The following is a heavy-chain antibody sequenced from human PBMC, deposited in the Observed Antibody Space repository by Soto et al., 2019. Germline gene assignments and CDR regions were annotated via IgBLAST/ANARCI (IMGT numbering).Heavy chain of an antibody. J-gene: IGHJ4*02. D-gene: IGHD3-10*01. V-gene: IGHV4-39*01. CDR1: GGSISDDTYY. CDR2: IYYSGTS. Sequence: SETLSLTCTVSGGSISDDTYYWGWIRQPPGKGLEWIGSIYYSGTSSYNPSLESRVTMSVDTSKKQLSLRLSSVTATDTAVYYCARHAYYGSGSFDYWGQGTLVTVSS. CDR3: ARHAYYGSGSFDY.